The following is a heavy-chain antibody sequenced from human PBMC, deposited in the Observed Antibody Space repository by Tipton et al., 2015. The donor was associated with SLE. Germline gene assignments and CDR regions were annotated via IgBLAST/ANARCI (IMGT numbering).Heavy chain of an antibody. CDR3: ARGGFLEREDAFDI. V-gene: IGHV3-20*04. CDR2: SNWNGGKT. J-gene: IGHJ3*02. CDR1: GFNFEDYG. Sequence: SLRLSCATSGFNFEDYGMSWVRQAPGKGLEWVSGSNWNGGKTGYADSVKGRFTISRDNAKKSLFLQMTSLRAEDTALYYCARGGFLEREDAFDIWGQGTMVTVSS. D-gene: IGHD3-3*01.